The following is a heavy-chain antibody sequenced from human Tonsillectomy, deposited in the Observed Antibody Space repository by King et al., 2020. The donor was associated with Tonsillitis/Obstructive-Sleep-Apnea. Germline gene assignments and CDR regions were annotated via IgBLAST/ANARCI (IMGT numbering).Heavy chain of an antibody. V-gene: IGHV1-69*10. J-gene: IGHJ6*02. CDR3: ARDRDRSNYYYYYGMDV. Sequence: QVQLVQSGAEVKKPGSSVKVSCKASGGTFSNYAISWVRQAPGQGLEWMGGIIPILDIANYAQKLQGRVTINADKSTSTAYMELSSLRSEDTAVYYCARDRDRSNYYYYYGMDVWGQGTTVTVSS. D-gene: IGHD3-22*01. CDR1: GGTFSNYA. CDR2: IIPILDIA.